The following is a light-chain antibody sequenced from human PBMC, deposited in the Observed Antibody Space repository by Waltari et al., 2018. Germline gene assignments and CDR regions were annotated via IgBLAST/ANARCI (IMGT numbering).Light chain of an antibody. CDR1: RSDVGGYNY. J-gene: IGLJ2*01. Sequence: QSALTQPPSASGSPGQSVTISCTGPRSDVGGYNYVAWYQQHPGKAPKLMIYEVSKRPSGVPDRFSGSKSGNTASLTVSGLQAGDEADYYCTSYASSNSVVFGGGTKLTVL. CDR3: TSYASSNSVV. CDR2: EVS. V-gene: IGLV2-8*01.